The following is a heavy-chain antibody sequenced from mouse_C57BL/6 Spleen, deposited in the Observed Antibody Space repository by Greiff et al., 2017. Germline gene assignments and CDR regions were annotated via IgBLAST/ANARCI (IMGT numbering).Heavy chain of an antibody. V-gene: IGHV3-6*01. Sequence: VQLKESGPGLVKPSQSLSLTCSVTGYSITSGYYWNWIRQFPGNKLEWMGNISYDGSNNYNPSLKNRISITRDTSKNQFFLTLNSVTTEDTATYYCARGDNCDYFGYWGQGTTLTVSS. CDR2: ISYDGSN. J-gene: IGHJ2*01. CDR3: ARGDNCDYFGY. CDR1: GYSITSGYY. D-gene: IGHD1-3*01.